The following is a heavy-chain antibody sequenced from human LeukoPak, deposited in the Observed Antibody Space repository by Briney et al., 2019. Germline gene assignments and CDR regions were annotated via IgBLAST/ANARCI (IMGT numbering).Heavy chain of an antibody. D-gene: IGHD6-13*01. CDR3: ARDRYSSSWYETDY. CDR2: ISAYNGIT. CDR1: GYTFTSYG. J-gene: IGHJ4*02. Sequence: GASVKVSCKASGYTFTSYGISWVRQAPGQGLEWMGWISAYNGITNYAQKLQGRVTMTTDTSTSTAYMELRSLRSDDTAVYYCARDRYSSSWYETDYWGQGTLVTVSS. V-gene: IGHV1-18*04.